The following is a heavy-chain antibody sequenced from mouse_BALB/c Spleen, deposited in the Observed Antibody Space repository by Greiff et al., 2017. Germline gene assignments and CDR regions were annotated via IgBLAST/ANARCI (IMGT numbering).Heavy chain of an antibody. CDR3: ARSYYDYEDYAMDY. CDR2: ISSGSSTI. CDR1: GFTFSSFG. Sequence: EVKLQESGGGLAQPGGSRKLSCAASGFTFSSFGMHWVRQAPEKGLEWVAYISSGSSTIYYADTVKGRFTISRDNPKNTLFLQMTSLRSEDTAMYYCARSYYDYEDYAMDYWGQGTSVTVSS. V-gene: IGHV5-17*02. D-gene: IGHD2-4*01. J-gene: IGHJ4*01.